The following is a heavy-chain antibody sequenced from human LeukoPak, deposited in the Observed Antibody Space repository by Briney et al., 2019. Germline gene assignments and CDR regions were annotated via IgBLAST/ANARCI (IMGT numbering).Heavy chain of an antibody. CDR3: ARSKWELLDS. CDR2: IYYTGST. J-gene: IGHJ4*02. Sequence: SETLSLTCTVSGGSISSYYWTWIRQPPGKGLEWIGYIYYTGSTNYNPSLKSRVTISVDTSKNQFSLKLSSVTAADTAVYYCARSKWELLDSWGQGTLVTVSS. V-gene: IGHV4-59*01. CDR1: GGSISSYY. D-gene: IGHD1-26*01.